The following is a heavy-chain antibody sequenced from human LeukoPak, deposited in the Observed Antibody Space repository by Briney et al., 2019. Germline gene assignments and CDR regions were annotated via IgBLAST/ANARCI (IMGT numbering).Heavy chain of an antibody. CDR2: ISFTGDII. D-gene: IGHD3-22*01. V-gene: IGHV3-48*04. CDR3: VRTHGYYDTSGSFGY. CDR1: GFTFSSYS. J-gene: IGHJ4*02. Sequence: GRSLRLSCAASGFTFSSYSMNWVRQAPGKGLGWISFISFTGDIIYYADSVKGRFTISRDNTKNSLYLQMNSLRAEDTAAYYCVRTHGYYDTSGSFGYWGQGTVVTVSS.